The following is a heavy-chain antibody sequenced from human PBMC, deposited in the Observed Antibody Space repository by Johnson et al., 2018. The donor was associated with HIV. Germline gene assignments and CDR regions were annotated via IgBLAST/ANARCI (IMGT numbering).Heavy chain of an antibody. D-gene: IGHD2-15*01. CDR1: GFTFSSYG. CDR3: AKEQLLRAFDI. V-gene: IGHV3-33*06. Sequence: QMQLVESGGDVVQPGRSLRLSCTASGFTFSSYGMHWVRQAPGKGLEWVAVIWYAGSNKYYADSVKGRFTISRDNSKNTLYLQMNSLRAEDTAVYYCAKEQLLRAFDIWGQGTMVTVSS. J-gene: IGHJ3*02. CDR2: IWYAGSNK.